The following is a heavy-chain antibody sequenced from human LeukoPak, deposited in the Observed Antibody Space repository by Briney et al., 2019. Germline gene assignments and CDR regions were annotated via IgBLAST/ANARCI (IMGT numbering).Heavy chain of an antibody. Sequence: PGGSLRLSCATSGFTFSDYYMGWIRQAPGKGLEGVSYISFSGSTIYYADSVKGRFTISRDDAKNSLYLQMNSLRAEDTAVYYCAKDPRYYGSGSYRNFDYWGQGTLVTVSS. D-gene: IGHD3-10*01. CDR3: AKDPRYYGSGSYRNFDY. CDR2: ISFSGSTI. CDR1: GFTFSDYY. V-gene: IGHV3-11*04. J-gene: IGHJ4*02.